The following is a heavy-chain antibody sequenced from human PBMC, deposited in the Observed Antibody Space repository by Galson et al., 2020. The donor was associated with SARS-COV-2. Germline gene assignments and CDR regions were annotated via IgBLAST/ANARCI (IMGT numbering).Heavy chain of an antibody. Sequence: GESLKISCVVSGFTFSSYSMNWVRQAPGKGLEWVSYISSGSSTIYYADSVKGRFTISRDNAKNSLFLQMNSLRDEDMAVYYCARDRGGTYGEYDYWGQGTLVAVSS. D-gene: IGHD1-26*01. CDR3: ARDRGGTYGEYDY. J-gene: IGHJ4*02. V-gene: IGHV3-48*02. CDR2: ISSGSSTI. CDR1: GFTFSSYS.